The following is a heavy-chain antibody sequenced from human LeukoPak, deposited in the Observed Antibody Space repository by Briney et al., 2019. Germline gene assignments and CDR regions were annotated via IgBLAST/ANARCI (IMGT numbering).Heavy chain of an antibody. CDR1: GYTFTSYY. V-gene: IGHV1-46*01. CDR2: INPSGGST. J-gene: IGHJ4*02. D-gene: IGHD4-17*01. CDR3: ARDAAVDGDYGIDY. Sequence: GASVKLSCKASGYTFTSYYMDWVRQAPGQGLEWIGIINPSGGSTSYAQKFQGRVTMTRDMSTSTVYMELSSLRSEDTAVDYCARDAAVDGDYGIDYWGQGTLVTVSS.